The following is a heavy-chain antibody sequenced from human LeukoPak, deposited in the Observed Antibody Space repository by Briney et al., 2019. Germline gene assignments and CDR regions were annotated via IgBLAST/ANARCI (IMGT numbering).Heavy chain of an antibody. CDR1: GFTVSSNS. J-gene: IGHJ4*02. CDR2: YSDNT. D-gene: IGHD4/OR15-4a*01. Sequence: GGSQRLSCTVSGFTVSSNSMSWLRQAPGKGLEWVSIYSDNTHYSDSVKGRFTISRDNSKNTLYLQMNSLRAEDTAVYYCARRAGAYSHPYDYWGQGTLVTVSS. V-gene: IGHV3-53*01. CDR3: ARRAGAYSHPYDY.